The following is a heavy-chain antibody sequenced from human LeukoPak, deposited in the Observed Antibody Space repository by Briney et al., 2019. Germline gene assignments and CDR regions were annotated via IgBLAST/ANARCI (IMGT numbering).Heavy chain of an antibody. CDR3: AKDSAYYYDSSGYYYD. V-gene: IGHV3-30*02. J-gene: IGHJ4*02. CDR2: IRYEETNK. Sequence: GGPLTFPCAAPGFTFCSNEMNWLRPAPGKVLGWVAFIRYEETNKYYADSVKGRFTISRDNSKNTLYLQMNSLRAEDTAMYYCAKDSAYYYDSSGYYYDWGQGTLVTVSS. CDR1: GFTFCSNE. D-gene: IGHD3-22*01.